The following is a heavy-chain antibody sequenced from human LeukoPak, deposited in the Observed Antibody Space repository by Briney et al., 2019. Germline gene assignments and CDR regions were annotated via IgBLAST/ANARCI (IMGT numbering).Heavy chain of an antibody. CDR1: GFTFSSYG. CDR3: AKEPPRIYGSGSYFGDY. CDR2: ISYDGSNK. D-gene: IGHD3-10*01. Sequence: PGRSLRLFCAASGFTFSSYGMHWVRQAPGKGLEWVAVISYDGSNKYYADSVKGRFTISRDNSKNTLYLQMNSLRAEDTAVYYCAKEPPRIYGSGSYFGDYWGQGTLVTVSS. V-gene: IGHV3-30*18. J-gene: IGHJ4*02.